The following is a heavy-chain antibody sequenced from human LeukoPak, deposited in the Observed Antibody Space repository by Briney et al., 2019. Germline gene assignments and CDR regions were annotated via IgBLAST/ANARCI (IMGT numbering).Heavy chain of an antibody. Sequence: GGSLRLSCAASGFTFRSYAMSWVREAPGKGLEWVSVISGGGGSTYNADSVKGRLTISRDNFKNTLYLQMNSLRDEDTAVYYCAKVGYCTTISCSGFDYWGQGTLVTVYS. CDR3: AKVGYCTTISCSGFDY. J-gene: IGHJ4*02. CDR1: GFTFRSYA. V-gene: IGHV3-23*01. CDR2: ISGGGGST. D-gene: IGHD2-8*01.